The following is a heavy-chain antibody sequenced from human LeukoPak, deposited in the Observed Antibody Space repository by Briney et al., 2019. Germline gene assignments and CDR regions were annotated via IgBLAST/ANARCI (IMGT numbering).Heavy chain of an antibody. CDR1: GDSVSGYY. D-gene: IGHD3-10*01. CDR3: ARSAGRSGPFDP. Sequence: PSETLSLTCIVSGDSVSGYYWNWIRQPPGKGLEWIGYTHHSGNTLYNPSLKSRVTTSVDTSKNQFSLKLRSVTAADTAVYSCARSAGRSGPFDPWGQGTLVTVSS. CDR2: THHSGNT. J-gene: IGHJ5*02. V-gene: IGHV4-59*08.